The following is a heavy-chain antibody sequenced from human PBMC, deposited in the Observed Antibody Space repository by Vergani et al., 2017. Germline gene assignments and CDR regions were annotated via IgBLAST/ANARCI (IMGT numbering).Heavy chain of an antibody. CDR3: ARIPAANRYYYMDV. CDR1: GGSISSGDYY. D-gene: IGHD2-2*01. V-gene: IGHV4-61*02. CDR2: IYTSGST. J-gene: IGHJ6*03. Sequence: QVQLQESGPGLVKPSQTLSLTCTVSGGSISSGDYYWSWIRQPAGKGLEWIGRIYTSGSTNYNPSLKSRVTMSVDTSKNQFSLKLSSVTAADTAVYYCARIPAANRYYYMDVWGKGP.